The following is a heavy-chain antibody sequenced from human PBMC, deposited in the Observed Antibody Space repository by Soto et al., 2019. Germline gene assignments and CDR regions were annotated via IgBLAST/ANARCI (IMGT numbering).Heavy chain of an antibody. CDR2: ISGSGGST. D-gene: IGHD3-9*01. Sequence: EVQLLESGGGLVQPGGSLRLSCAASGFTFSSYAMSWVRQAPGKGLEWVSAISGSGGSTYYADSVKGRFTISRDNSKNTLYLQMNSLRAEDTAVYYCAKDRNILTGYTSGLPAKYYYYYMDVWGKGTTVTVSS. J-gene: IGHJ6*03. CDR3: AKDRNILTGYTSGLPAKYYYYYMDV. V-gene: IGHV3-23*01. CDR1: GFTFSSYA.